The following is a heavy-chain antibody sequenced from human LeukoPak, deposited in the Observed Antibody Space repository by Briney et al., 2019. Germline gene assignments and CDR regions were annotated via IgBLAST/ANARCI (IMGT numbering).Heavy chain of an antibody. J-gene: IGHJ4*02. D-gene: IGHD5-24*01. Sequence: ASVKVSCKASGYTFTSYGISWVRQAPGQGLEWMGWISAYNGNTNYAQKLQGRVTMTTDTYTSTAYMELRSLRSDDTAVYYCARARREMATIPPNYWGQGTLVTVSS. CDR3: ARARREMATIPPNY. CDR1: GYTFTSYG. V-gene: IGHV1-18*01. CDR2: ISAYNGNT.